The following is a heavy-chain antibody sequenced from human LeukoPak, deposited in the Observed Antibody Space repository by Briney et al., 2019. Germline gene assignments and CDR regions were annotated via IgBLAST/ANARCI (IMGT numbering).Heavy chain of an antibody. Sequence: YYTDSVKGRLTISRDNSKNTLYLQMNSLRAEDTAVYYCAREGPRGNSQFDYWGQGTLVTVSS. J-gene: IGHJ4*02. CDR3: AREGPRGNSQFDY. V-gene: IGHV3-33*01. D-gene: IGHD2/OR15-2a*01.